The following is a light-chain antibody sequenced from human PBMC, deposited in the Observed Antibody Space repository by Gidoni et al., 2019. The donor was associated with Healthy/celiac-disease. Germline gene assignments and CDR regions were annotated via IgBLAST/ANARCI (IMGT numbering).Light chain of an antibody. J-gene: IGKJ1*01. CDR2: LGS. V-gene: IGKV2-28*01. CDR1: QSLLHSNGYNY. CDR3: MQALQTPRT. Sequence: DIVMTQSPLSLPVTPGEQASISCRSSQSLLHSNGYNYLDWYLQKPGQSPQLLIYLGSNLASGVPDRFSGSGSGTDFTLKISRVEAEDVGVYYCMQALQTPRTFGQGTKVEIK.